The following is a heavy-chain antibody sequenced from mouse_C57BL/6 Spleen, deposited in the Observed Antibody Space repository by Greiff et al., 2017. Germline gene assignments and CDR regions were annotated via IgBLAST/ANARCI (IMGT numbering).Heavy chain of an antibody. CDR3: ARRGAYYGSSSFDY. Sequence: QVQLQQPGAELVKPGASVKLSCKASGYTFTSYWMQWVKQRPGQGLEWIGEIDPADSYTNYNQKFKGKATLTVDTSSSTAYMQLSSLTSEDSAVYYCARRGAYYGSSSFDYWGQGTTLTVSS. V-gene: IGHV1-50*01. D-gene: IGHD1-1*01. CDR1: GYTFTSYW. J-gene: IGHJ2*01. CDR2: IDPADSYT.